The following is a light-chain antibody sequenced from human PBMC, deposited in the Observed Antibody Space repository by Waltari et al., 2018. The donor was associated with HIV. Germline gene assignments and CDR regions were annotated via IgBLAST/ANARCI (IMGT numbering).Light chain of an antibody. CDR2: SNN. CDR3: AAWDDSLKGVV. CDR1: GSNIGTNT. Sequence: QSVLAQPPSTSGTPGQRVTISCSSSGSNIGTNTFTWYQQLPGTAPKVLIYSNNQRPSGVPDRFSGSKSATSASLAISGLQPEDEADYYCAAWDDSLKGVVFGGGTKLTVL. V-gene: IGLV1-44*01. J-gene: IGLJ2*01.